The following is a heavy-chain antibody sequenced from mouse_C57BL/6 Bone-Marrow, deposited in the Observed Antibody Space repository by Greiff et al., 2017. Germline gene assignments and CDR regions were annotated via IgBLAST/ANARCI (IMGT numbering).Heavy chain of an antibody. V-gene: IGHV1-82*01. J-gene: IGHJ3*01. D-gene: IGHD2-2*01. CDR1: GYAFSSSG. CDR3: ARGGYDAWFAY. CDR2: IYPGDGDT. Sequence: VQLQQSGPELVKPGASVKISCKASGYAFSSSGLNWVKQRPGKGLEWIGRIYPGDGDTNYNGKFKGKATLTADKSSSTAYMQLSSLTSEDSAVYFCARGGYDAWFAYWGQGTLVTVSA.